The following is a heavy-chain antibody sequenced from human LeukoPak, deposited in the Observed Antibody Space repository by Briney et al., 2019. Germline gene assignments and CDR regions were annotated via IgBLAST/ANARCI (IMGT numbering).Heavy chain of an antibody. V-gene: IGHV3-33*01. J-gene: IGHJ6*02. Sequence: PGRSLRLSCAASGFTFSSYGMHWVRQAPGKGLEWVAVIWYDGSNKYYADSVKGRFTISRDNSKNTLYLQMNSLRAEDTAVYYCARDREYSSGWNYYYYYGMDVWGQGTTVTVSS. D-gene: IGHD6-19*01. CDR1: GFTFSSYG. CDR2: IWYDGSNK. CDR3: ARDREYSSGWNYYYYYGMDV.